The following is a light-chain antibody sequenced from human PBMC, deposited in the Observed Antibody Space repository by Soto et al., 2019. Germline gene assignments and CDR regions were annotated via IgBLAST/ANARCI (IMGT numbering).Light chain of an antibody. CDR3: QTWGTGIWV. CDR2: LNSDGSY. V-gene: IGLV4-69*01. CDR1: SGHSSYA. Sequence: QPVLTQSPSASASLGASVKFTCSLSSGHSSYAIAWHQQQPEKGPRYLMKLNSDGSYSKGDGIPDRFSGSSSGAERYLTISSLQSEDEADYYCQTWGTGIWVFGGGTKLTVL. J-gene: IGLJ3*02.